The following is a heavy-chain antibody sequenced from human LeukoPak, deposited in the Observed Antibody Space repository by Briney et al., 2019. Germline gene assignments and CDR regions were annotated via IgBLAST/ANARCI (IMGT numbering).Heavy chain of an antibody. CDR1: GGSFSGYY. Sequence: SETLSLTCAVYGGSFSGYYWTWIRQPPGKGLEWIGEINHSGSSNYNPSLESRVTISVDTSKNLCSLKLTSVTAADTAVYYCVGEEYGTGSYYKSSVWGQGALVTVSS. CDR3: VGEEYGTGSYYKSSV. D-gene: IGHD3-10*01. V-gene: IGHV4-34*01. CDR2: INHSGSS. J-gene: IGHJ1*01.